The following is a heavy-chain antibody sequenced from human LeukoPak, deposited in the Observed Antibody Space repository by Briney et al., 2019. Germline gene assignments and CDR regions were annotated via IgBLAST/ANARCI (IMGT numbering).Heavy chain of an antibody. CDR1: GFTFNSYW. V-gene: IGHV3-74*01. Sequence: GGSLRLSCAASGFTFNSYWMVWFRQAPGKGLVWVSCINPDGSWTLRADSVKGRFAISRDYARNTLYLQMNSLGVEDTAMYYCARYEQRPGVTASDPWSQGTLVTVSS. J-gene: IGHJ5*02. D-gene: IGHD2-21*02. CDR3: ARYEQRPGVTASDP. CDR2: INPDGSWT.